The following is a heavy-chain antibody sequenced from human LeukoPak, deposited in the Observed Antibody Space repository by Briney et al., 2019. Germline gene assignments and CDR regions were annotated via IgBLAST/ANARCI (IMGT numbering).Heavy chain of an antibody. CDR2: ISSSGIYI. J-gene: IGHJ4*02. Sequence: GGSLRLSCAASGFTFSSYSINWVRQAPGKGLEWVSSISSSGIYIYYADSVEGRFTISRDNGKNSLYLQMNSLIADDTAVYYCARGGDYDSHKFDYWGQGTLVTVSS. D-gene: IGHD3-22*01. CDR3: ARGGDYDSHKFDY. V-gene: IGHV3-21*01. CDR1: GFTFSSYS.